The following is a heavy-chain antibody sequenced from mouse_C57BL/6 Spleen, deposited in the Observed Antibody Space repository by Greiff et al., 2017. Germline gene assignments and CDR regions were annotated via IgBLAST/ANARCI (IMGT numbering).Heavy chain of an antibody. J-gene: IGHJ1*03. CDR3: ARCLGGSYGYWDFDV. D-gene: IGHD1-1*02. V-gene: IGHV3-6*01. CDR1: GYSITSGYN. Sequence: VQLQQSGPGLVKPSQSLTLSCSASGYSITSGYNRNWIRQPPGNQLEWMGYISYDGSNNYNPSLKNRISITRDTSKNPLFLKLKSVNTEGTASYDCARCLGGSYGYWDFDVWGKGTTVTVSS. CDR2: ISYDGSN.